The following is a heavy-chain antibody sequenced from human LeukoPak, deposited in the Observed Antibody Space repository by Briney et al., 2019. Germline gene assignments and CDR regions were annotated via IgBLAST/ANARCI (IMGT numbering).Heavy chain of an antibody. CDR3: AKDPLPRGYCSGGSCLPNYGMDV. CDR1: GFTFSSYG. Sequence: GGSLRLSCTASGFTFSSYGMHWVRQAPGKGLEWVAVISYVGSNKYYADSVKGRFTISRDNSKNTLYLQMNSLRAEDTAVYYCAKDPLPRGYCSGGSCLPNYGMDVWGQGTTVTVSS. V-gene: IGHV3-30*18. D-gene: IGHD2-15*01. CDR2: ISYVGSNK. J-gene: IGHJ6*02.